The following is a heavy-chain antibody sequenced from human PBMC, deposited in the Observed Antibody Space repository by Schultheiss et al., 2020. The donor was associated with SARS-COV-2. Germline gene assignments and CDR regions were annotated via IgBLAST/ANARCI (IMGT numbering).Heavy chain of an antibody. D-gene: IGHD1-26*01. CDR2: IYTSGST. V-gene: IGHV4-4*07. CDR1: GGSISSYY. Sequence: SETLSLTCTVSGGSISSYYWSWIRQPAGKGLEWIGRIYTSGSTNYNPSLKSRVTMSVDTSKNQFSLKLSSVTAADTAVYYCARGQSGSYNPIAYYFDYWGQGTLVTVSS. J-gene: IGHJ4*02. CDR3: ARGQSGSYNPIAYYFDY.